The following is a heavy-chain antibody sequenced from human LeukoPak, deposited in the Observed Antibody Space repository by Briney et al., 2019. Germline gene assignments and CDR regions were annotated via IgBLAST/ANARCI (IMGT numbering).Heavy chain of an antibody. Sequence: ASVKVSCKASGGTFSSYTISWVRQAPGQGLEWMGRIIPILGIANYAQKFQGRVTITADKSTSTAYMELSSLRSEDTAVYYCARALTQQPGFFDYWGQGTLSPSPQ. V-gene: IGHV1-69*02. J-gene: IGHJ4*02. CDR1: GGTFSSYT. D-gene: IGHD6-13*01. CDR3: ARALTQQPGFFDY. CDR2: IIPILGIA.